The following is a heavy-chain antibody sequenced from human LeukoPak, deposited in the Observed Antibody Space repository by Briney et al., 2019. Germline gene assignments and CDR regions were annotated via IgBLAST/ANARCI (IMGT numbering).Heavy chain of an antibody. CDR2: IRYDGSNK. Sequence: GGSLRLSCAASGFTFSSYGMHWVRQAPGKGLEWVAFIRYDGSNKYYADSVKGRFTISRDNSKNTLYLQMNSLRAEDTAVYYCARDHHRRLYDSQARDTFDVWGQGTMVTVSS. D-gene: IGHD3-22*01. V-gene: IGHV3-30*02. CDR1: GFTFSSYG. J-gene: IGHJ3*01. CDR3: ARDHHRRLYDSQARDTFDV.